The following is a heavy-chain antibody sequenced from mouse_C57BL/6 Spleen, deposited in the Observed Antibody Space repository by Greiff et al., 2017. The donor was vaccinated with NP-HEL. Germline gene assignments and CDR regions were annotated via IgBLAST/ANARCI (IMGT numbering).Heavy chain of an antibody. CDR2: IDPSDSET. V-gene: IGHV1-52*01. J-gene: IGHJ4*01. D-gene: IGHD1-1*01. Sequence: QVQLQQPGAELVRPGSSVKLSCKASGYTFTSYWMHWVKQRPIQGLEWIGNIDPSDSETHYNQKFKDKATLTVDKSSSTAYMQLSSLTSEDSAVYYCARSYYYGSSYVNYAMDYWGQGTSVTVSS. CDR1: GYTFTSYW. CDR3: ARSYYYGSSYVNYAMDY.